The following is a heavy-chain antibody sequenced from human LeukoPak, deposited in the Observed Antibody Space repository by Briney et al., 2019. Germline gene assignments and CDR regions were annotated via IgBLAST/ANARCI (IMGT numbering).Heavy chain of an antibody. CDR3: ARPTNTYDSSGYLV. D-gene: IGHD3-22*01. Sequence: GGSLRLSCAASGFTFSSYAMHWVRQAPGKGLEWVAVISYDGSNKYYADSVKGRFTISRDNSKSTLYLQMNSLRAEDTAVYFCARPTNTYDSSGYLVWGQGTLVTVSS. CDR1: GFTFSSYA. CDR2: ISYDGSNK. J-gene: IGHJ4*02. V-gene: IGHV3-30-3*01.